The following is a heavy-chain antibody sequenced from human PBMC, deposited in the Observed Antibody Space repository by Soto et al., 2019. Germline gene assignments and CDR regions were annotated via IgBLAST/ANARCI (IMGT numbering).Heavy chain of an antibody. CDR3: ARDTVNTSQHGMDV. J-gene: IGHJ6*02. D-gene: IGHD4-17*01. CDR2: MHPNSGNT. CDR1: GYTFTSYD. Sequence: QVQLVQSGAEVKKPGASVKVSCKASGYTFTSYDINWVRQATGRGLEWMGWMHPNSGNTGYAQKFQGRVTMTRNTSISTAYMERSSLRSEDTAVYYCARDTVNTSQHGMDVWGQGTTVTVSS. V-gene: IGHV1-8*01.